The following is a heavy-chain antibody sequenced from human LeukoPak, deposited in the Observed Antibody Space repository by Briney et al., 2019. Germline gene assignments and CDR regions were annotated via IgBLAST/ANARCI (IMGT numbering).Heavy chain of an antibody. V-gene: IGHV3-13*01. D-gene: IGHD2-15*01. CDR3: ARAIGDCSGGSCYDHDAFDI. Sequence: TGGSLRLSYAASGFTLSSYDMHWVRQPTGKGLEWVSGIGTAGDTYYPGSVKGRFTISRENAKNSLFLQMNSLRAGDTAVYYCARAIGDCSGGSCYDHDAFDIWGQGTMVTVSS. CDR2: IGTAGDT. J-gene: IGHJ3*02. CDR1: GFTLSSYD.